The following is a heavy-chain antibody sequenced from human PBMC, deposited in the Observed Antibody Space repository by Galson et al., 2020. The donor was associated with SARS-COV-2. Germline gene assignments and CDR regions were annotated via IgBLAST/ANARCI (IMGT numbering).Heavy chain of an antibody. CDR2: IIPILGIA. D-gene: IGHD3-22*01. CDR1: GGTFSSYA. CDR3: ASDDSSGSYYYYYMDV. Sequence: SVKVSCKASGGTFSSYAISWVRQAPGQGLEWMGGIIPILGIANYAQKFQGRVTITADKSTSTAYMELSSLRSEDTAVYYCASDDSSGSYYYYYMDVWGKGTTVTVSS. V-gene: IGHV1-69*10. J-gene: IGHJ6*03.